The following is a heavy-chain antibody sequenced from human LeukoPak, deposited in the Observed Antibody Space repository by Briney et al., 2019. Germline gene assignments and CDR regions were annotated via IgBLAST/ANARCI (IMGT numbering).Heavy chain of an antibody. J-gene: IGHJ6*03. Sequence: GGSLRLSCAASGFTFSSYSMNWVRQAPGKGLEWVSSISSSSSYIYYADSVKGRFTISRDNAKNSLYLQMNSLRAEDTAVYYCAREARTGTTWASWQPHSYCYYYMDVWGKGTTVTVSS. V-gene: IGHV3-21*01. CDR3: AREARTGTTWASWQPHSYCYYYMDV. CDR1: GFTFSSYS. D-gene: IGHD1-7*01. CDR2: ISSSSSYI.